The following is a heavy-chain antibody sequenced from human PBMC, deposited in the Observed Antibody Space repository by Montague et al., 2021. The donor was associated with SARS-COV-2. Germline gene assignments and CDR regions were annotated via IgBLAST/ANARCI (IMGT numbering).Heavy chain of an antibody. CDR3: ARRPPGFPFFCYLDF. Sequence: SETLSLTCTVSGGSISSNYWCWIWHRPGKGLEWIGNRYYSGSTNSNSTLTSRVTISVDTSKNQFSLRLNSVTAADTAVYYCARRPPGFPFFCYLDFWGKGTPVTVSS. J-gene: IGHJ6*03. CDR1: GGSISSNY. V-gene: IGHV4-59*01. CDR2: RYYSGST. D-gene: IGHD3-10*01.